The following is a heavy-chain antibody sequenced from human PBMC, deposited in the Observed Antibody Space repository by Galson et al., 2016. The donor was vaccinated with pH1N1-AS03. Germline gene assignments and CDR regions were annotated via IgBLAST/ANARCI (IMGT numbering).Heavy chain of an antibody. D-gene: IGHD3-16*01. V-gene: IGHV1-69*06. Sequence: SVKVSCKASGGTFSSHAVSWVRQAPGQGLEWMGGIIPLLGPTNYAQKFQGRVTITADKSTSTVYMELNSLRSEDTAVFYCVREGESKGFDDLSNPYQTYYYYRLDVWGQGTTVTVSS. CDR3: VREGESKGFDDLSNPYQTYYYYRLDV. CDR1: GGTFSSHA. J-gene: IGHJ6*02. CDR2: IIPLLGPT.